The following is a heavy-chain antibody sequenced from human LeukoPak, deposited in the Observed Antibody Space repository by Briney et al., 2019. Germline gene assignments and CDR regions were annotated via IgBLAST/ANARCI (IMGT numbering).Heavy chain of an antibody. CDR2: INPHTGGT. Sequence: ASVKVSCKASGYTFTSYGISWVRQAPGQGLKWMGWINPHTGGTNYAQKFQGRVTMTRDASISTAYMELSRLRSDDTAVYYCARPYCGGGSCHDYFDYWGQGTLVTVSS. CDR3: ARPYCGGGSCHDYFDY. CDR1: GYTFTSYG. V-gene: IGHV1-2*02. D-gene: IGHD2-15*01. J-gene: IGHJ4*02.